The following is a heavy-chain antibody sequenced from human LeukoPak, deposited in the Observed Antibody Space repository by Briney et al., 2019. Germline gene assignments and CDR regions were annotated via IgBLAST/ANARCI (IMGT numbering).Heavy chain of an antibody. CDR2: INGESTFK. Sequence: GGSLRLSCTASGFRFSSAGMNWVRQAPGKGLEWVSSINGESTFKVYADSVKGRFTISRDNAKNSLYLQMDSLRAEDTAVYYCAKYQTGTWTSYDSSDIWGQGTLVTVSS. CDR3: AKYQTGTWTSYDSSDI. D-gene: IGHD1-7*01. J-gene: IGHJ3*02. CDR1: GFRFSSAG. V-gene: IGHV3-21*01.